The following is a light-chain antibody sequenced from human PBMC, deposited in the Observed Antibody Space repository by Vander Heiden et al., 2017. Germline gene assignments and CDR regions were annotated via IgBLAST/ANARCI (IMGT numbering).Light chain of an antibody. V-gene: IGLV1-47*01. CDR3: AAWDDSLSGVV. Sequence: QSALTQPPSASGTPGQCVTIPCSGSSSNIGSNYVYWYQQRPGTAPKRLSYRNNQRPSGVPDRFSGSKSGTSASLATSGLRSEDETEDDGAAWDDSLSGVVFGGGTKLTVL. CDR2: RNN. J-gene: IGLJ2*01. CDR1: SSNIGSNY.